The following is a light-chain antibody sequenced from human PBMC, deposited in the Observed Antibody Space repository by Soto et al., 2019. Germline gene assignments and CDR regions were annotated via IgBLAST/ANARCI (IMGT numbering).Light chain of an antibody. CDR2: EDN. V-gene: IGLV6-57*01. Sequence: FMLTQPHSVSESPGKTVIISCTRSSGSIASNYVQWYQQRPGSSPTTVIYEDNQRPSGVPDGFSGSIDSSSNSASLTIYGLENEDEADYYWQSYDATNQVFGGGTKLTVL. CDR3: QSYDATNQV. J-gene: IGLJ3*02. CDR1: SGSIASNY.